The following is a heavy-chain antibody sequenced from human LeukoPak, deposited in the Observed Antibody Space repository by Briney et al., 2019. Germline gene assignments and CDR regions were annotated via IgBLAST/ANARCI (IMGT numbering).Heavy chain of an antibody. D-gene: IGHD4-17*01. J-gene: IGHJ4*02. V-gene: IGHV3-21*01. CDR1: GFTFTTYA. CDR2: ISGYNSYI. CDR3: ARYYDDSEYYFDY. Sequence: GGSLRLSYAASGFTFTTYAMNWVRQAPGKGLEWVSSISGYNSYIYYADSLKGRFTISRDNAKNSLYLQMNSLRAEDTAVYYCARYYDDSEYYFDYWGQGTLVTVSS.